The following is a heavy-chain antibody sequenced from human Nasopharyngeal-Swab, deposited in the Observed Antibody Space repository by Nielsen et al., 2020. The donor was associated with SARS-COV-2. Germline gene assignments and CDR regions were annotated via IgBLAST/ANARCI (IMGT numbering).Heavy chain of an antibody. CDR3: ARSVGSFYGQGAFDI. Sequence: GESLKISCTTSGFTFGDYAMSWFRQAPGKGLEWVGFISSKTYGGAPEYAVSVKGRFTISRDGAESIAYLQMNSLETEDTGVYYCARSVGSFYGQGAFDIWGQGTMVTVSS. J-gene: IGHJ3*02. V-gene: IGHV3-49*01. D-gene: IGHD1-26*01. CDR1: GFTFGDYA. CDR2: ISSKTYGGAP.